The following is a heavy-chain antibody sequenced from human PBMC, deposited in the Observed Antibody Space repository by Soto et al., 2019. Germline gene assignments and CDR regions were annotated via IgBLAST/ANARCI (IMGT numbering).Heavy chain of an antibody. J-gene: IGHJ4*02. V-gene: IGHV4-59*01. CDR1: GGSISSYY. CDR2: IYYSGST. CDR3: ARDPENHEPFGVGY. Sequence: SETLSLTCTVSGGSISSYYWSWIRQPPGKGLEWIGYIYYSGSTNYNPSLKSRVTISVDTSKNQFSLKLSSVTAADTAVYYCARDPENHEPFGVGYWGQGTLVTVSS. D-gene: IGHD1-26*01.